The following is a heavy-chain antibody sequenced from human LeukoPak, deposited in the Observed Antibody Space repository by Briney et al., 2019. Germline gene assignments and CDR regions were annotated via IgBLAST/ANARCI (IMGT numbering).Heavy chain of an antibody. J-gene: IGHJ1*01. Sequence: GASVKVSCKASGYTFTSYGISWVRQAPGQGLEWMGWISAYNGNTNYAQKLQGRVTMTTDTSTSTAYMELRSLRSDDTAVYYCARDDGGYCSGGSCDVAEYFQHWGQGTLVTVSS. CDR3: ARDDGGYCSGGSCDVAEYFQH. V-gene: IGHV1-18*04. CDR1: GYTFTSYG. CDR2: ISAYNGNT. D-gene: IGHD2-15*01.